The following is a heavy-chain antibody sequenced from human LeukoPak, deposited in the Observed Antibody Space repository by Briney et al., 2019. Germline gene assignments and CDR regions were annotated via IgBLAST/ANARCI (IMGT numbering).Heavy chain of an antibody. CDR2: INWNGGST. Sequence: GGSLRLSCAASGFTFDDYGMSWVRQAPGKGLDWVSGINWNGGSTGYADSVKGRFTISRDNAKNSLYLQMNSLRAEDTALYYCARRYEAGKGLYSGYDYGTYYFDYWGQGTLVTVSS. V-gene: IGHV3-20*04. CDR3: ARRYEAGKGLYSGYDYGTYYFDY. CDR1: GFTFDDYG. D-gene: IGHD5-12*01. J-gene: IGHJ4*02.